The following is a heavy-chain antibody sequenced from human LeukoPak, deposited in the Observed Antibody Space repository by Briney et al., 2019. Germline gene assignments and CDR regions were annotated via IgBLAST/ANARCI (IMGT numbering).Heavy chain of an antibody. CDR3: ARSEWLATLYFDY. V-gene: IGHV3-11*01. J-gene: IGHJ4*02. D-gene: IGHD6-19*01. Sequence: GGSLRLSCAASGFTFSDYYMSWIRQAPGKGLGWVSYISSSGSTIYYADSVKGRFTISRDNAKNSLYLQMNSLRAEDTAVYYCARSEWLATLYFDYWGQGTLVTVSS. CDR1: GFTFSDYY. CDR2: ISSSGSTI.